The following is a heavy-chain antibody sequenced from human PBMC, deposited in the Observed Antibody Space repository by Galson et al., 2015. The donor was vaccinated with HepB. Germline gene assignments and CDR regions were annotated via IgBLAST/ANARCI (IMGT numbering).Heavy chain of an antibody. CDR3: ARGPYYYDSSGYFFDI. CDR1: GGTFSSYA. V-gene: IGHV1-69*13. Sequence: SVKVSCKASGGTFSSYAISWVRQAPGQGLEWMGGIIPIFGTANYAQKFQGRVTITADESTSTAYMELSSLRSEDTAVYYCARGPYYYDSSGYFFDIWGQGTMVTVSS. D-gene: IGHD3-22*01. CDR2: IIPIFGTA. J-gene: IGHJ3*02.